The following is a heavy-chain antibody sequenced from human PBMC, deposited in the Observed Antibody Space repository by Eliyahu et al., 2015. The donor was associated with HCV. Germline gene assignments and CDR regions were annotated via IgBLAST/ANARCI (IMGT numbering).Heavy chain of an antibody. V-gene: IGHV3-21*06. CDR2: ISSTSNYK. J-gene: IGHJ4*02. CDR1: GFTFRSYS. Sequence: EVQLVESGGGLVKPGGSLRLSCAASGFTFRSYSMNWVRQAPGKGLEGVSSISSTSNYKYYADSVKGRFTISRDNAKNSLYLEVNSLRAEDTAVYYCAKAMGATGMDFDYWGQGTLVTVSS. CDR3: AKAMGATGMDFDY. D-gene: IGHD1-26*01.